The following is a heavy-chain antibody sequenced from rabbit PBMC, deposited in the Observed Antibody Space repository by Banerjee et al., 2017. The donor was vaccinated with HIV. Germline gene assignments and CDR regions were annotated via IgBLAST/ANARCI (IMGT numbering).Heavy chain of an antibody. V-gene: IGHV1S40*01. J-gene: IGHJ6*01. D-gene: IGHD6-1*01. CDR1: GFDLSRWW. Sequence: QSLEESGGGLVQPEGTLTLTCTASGFDLSRWWMCWVRQAPGKGLEWIGCINTGSRNAYYASWVISRFTISKTSSTTVALHMTSLTAADTATYFCARAGDYDYSYGYAGYPMWGPGTLVTVS. CDR2: INTGSRNA. CDR3: ARAGDYDYSYGYAGYPM.